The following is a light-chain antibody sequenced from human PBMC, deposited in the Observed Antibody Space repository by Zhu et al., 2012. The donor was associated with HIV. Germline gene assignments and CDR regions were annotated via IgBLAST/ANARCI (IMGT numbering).Light chain of an antibody. CDR3: QQYYSWST. CDR2: GAS. J-gene: IGKJ1*01. CDR1: QNVNIN. V-gene: IGKV3-15*01. Sequence: EIVMTQSPGTLSVSPGERVTLSCRASQNVNINLAWYQQKPGRAPRLLMYGASTRATGVPARFSGSGSGTEFTLTISSLQSEDFALYYCQQYYSWSTFGQGTKVEV.